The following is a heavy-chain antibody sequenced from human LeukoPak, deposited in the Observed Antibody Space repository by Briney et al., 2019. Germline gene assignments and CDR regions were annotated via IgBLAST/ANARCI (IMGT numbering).Heavy chain of an antibody. J-gene: IGHJ4*02. CDR3: ARYGGQYCSGGSCYQIPADY. CDR2: IYYSGST. CDR1: GGSISSYY. Sequence: SETLSLTCTVSGGSISSYYWSWIRQPPGKGLEWIGYIYYSGSTNYNPSLKSRVTISVDTSKNQFSLKLSSVTAADTAVYYCARYGGQYCSGGSCYQIPADYWGQGTLVTVSS. V-gene: IGHV4-59*01. D-gene: IGHD2-15*01.